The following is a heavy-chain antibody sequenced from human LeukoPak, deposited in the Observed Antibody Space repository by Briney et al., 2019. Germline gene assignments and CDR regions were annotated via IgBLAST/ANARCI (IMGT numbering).Heavy chain of an antibody. D-gene: IGHD3-10*01. CDR1: GYTFTGYY. CDR3: ASGDLWFGELSKFDY. Sequence: ASVKVSCKASGYTFTGYYMHWVRQAPGQGLEWMGRINPNSGGTNYAQKFQGRVTMTRDTSISTAYMEPRRLRSDDTAVYYCASGDLWFGELSKFDYWGQGTLVTVSS. CDR2: INPNSGGT. J-gene: IGHJ4*02. V-gene: IGHV1-2*06.